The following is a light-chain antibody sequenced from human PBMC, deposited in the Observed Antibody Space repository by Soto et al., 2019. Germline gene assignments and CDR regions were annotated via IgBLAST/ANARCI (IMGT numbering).Light chain of an antibody. Sequence: EIVLTQSPGTLSLSPGERATLSCRASQSISSSYLAWYQQKPGQAPRLLIYGVSSRATGIPARFSGSGSGTDFTLTISRLEPEDFAVFYCQQYGSSPYTFGQGTKLEI. CDR2: GVS. CDR1: QSISSSY. V-gene: IGKV3-20*01. J-gene: IGKJ2*01. CDR3: QQYGSSPYT.